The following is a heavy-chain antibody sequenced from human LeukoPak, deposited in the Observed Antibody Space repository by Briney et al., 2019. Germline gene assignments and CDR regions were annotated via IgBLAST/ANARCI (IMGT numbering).Heavy chain of an antibody. CDR3: ARELGLRNYFDY. CDR2: IYHSGST. CDR1: GGSISSSNW. Sequence: SGTLSLTCAVSGGSISSSNWWSWVRQPPGKGLEWIGEIYHSGSTNYNPSLKSRVTISVDTSKNQFSLKLSSVTAADTAVYYCARELGLRNYFDYWGQGTLVTVSS. D-gene: IGHD1-7*01. J-gene: IGHJ4*02. V-gene: IGHV4-4*02.